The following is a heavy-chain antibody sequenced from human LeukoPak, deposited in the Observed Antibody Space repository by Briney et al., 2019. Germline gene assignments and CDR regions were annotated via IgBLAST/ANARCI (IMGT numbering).Heavy chain of an antibody. J-gene: IGHJ3*02. V-gene: IGHV4-39*01. D-gene: IGHD1-14*01. CDR3: ARRPEYNRSPRWAFDI. CDR2: IYTSGRT. Sequence: SETLSLTCTVSGDSISNHNDFWGWIRQPPGKGLEWIASIYTSGRTLFNSSLKSRVALSLDTSKNQVSLKLNSVTAADSAVYYCARRPEYNRSPRWAFDIWGQGTMVIVSS. CDR1: GDSISNHNDF.